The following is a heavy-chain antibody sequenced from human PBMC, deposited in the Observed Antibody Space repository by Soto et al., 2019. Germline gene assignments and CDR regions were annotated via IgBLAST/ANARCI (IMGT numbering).Heavy chain of an antibody. D-gene: IGHD3-22*01. J-gene: IGHJ4*02. V-gene: IGHV4-4*02. CDR3: ARELYNSSLALDF. CDR2: IYQSGTT. Sequence: SETLSLTCAVSGASISSRHWWSWVRQAPGKGLEWIGEIYQSGTTNYNPSLKSRVTISVDTSKNQFSLKLTSVTAADTALYYCARELYNSSLALDFWGQGTLVTVSS. CDR1: GASISSRHW.